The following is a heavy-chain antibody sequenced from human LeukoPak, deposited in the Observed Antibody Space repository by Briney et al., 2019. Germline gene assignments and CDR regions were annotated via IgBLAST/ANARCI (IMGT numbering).Heavy chain of an antibody. J-gene: IGHJ4*02. D-gene: IGHD5-12*01. CDR1: GFTFSSYE. Sequence: GGSLRLSCAASGFTFSSYEMNWVRQAPGKGLAWVSYISRSGSTIYYADSVKGRFTISRDNAENSLYLQMNSLRDEDMAVYYCARAMRSGYDYWGQGTLVTVSS. V-gene: IGHV3-48*03. CDR2: ISRSGSTI. CDR3: ARAMRSGYDY.